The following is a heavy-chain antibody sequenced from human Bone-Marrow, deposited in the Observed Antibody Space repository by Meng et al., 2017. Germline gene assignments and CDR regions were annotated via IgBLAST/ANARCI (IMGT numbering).Heavy chain of an antibody. V-gene: IGHV1-18*01. D-gene: IGHD3-16*02. CDR3: ARDYDYVWGSYRPFDY. CDR2: ISAYNGNT. Sequence: ASVKVSCKASGYTFTSYGISWVRQAPGQGLEWMGWISAYNGNTNYAQKLQGRVTVTTDTSTSTAYMELRSLRSDDTAVYYCARDYDYVWGSYRPFDYWGQGTLVTVSS. CDR1: GYTFTSYG. J-gene: IGHJ4*02.